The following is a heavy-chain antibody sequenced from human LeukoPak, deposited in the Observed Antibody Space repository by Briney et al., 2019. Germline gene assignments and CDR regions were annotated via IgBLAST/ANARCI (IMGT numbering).Heavy chain of an antibody. CDR1: GYTFTGYY. Sequence: ASVKVSCKASGYTFTGYYMHWVGQAPGQGLEWMGWINPNSGGTNYAQKFQGRVTMTRDTSISTAYMELSRLRSDDTAVYYCARAYRGYYYYYYMDVWGKGTTVTVSS. CDR2: INPNSGGT. CDR3: ARAYRGYYYYYYMDV. J-gene: IGHJ6*03. V-gene: IGHV1-2*02. D-gene: IGHD4-17*01.